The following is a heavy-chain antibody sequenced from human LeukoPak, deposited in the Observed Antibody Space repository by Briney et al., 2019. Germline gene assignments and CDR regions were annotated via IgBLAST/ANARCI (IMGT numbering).Heavy chain of an antibody. V-gene: IGHV4-59*01. J-gene: IGHJ4*02. CDR3: ARELLAGGFDY. D-gene: IGHD2/OR15-2a*01. CDR1: GGSISSYY. CDR2: IYYSGST. Sequence: SETLSLTGTVSGGSISSYYWSWIRQPPGKGLEWIGYIYYSGSTNYNPSLKSRVTISVDTSKNQFSLKLSSVTAADTAVYYCARELLAGGFDYWGQGTLVTVSS.